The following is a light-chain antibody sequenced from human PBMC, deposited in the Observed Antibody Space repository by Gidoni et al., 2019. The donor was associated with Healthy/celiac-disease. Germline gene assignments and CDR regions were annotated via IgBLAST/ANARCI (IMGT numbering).Light chain of an antibody. J-gene: IGLJ1*01. Sequence: QSALTQPASVSGSPGQSITISCTGTRSDVGGYNYVSWYQQHPGKAPKLMLYDVSNRPSGVSNRFSGSKSGNTASLTISGLQAEDEADYYCSSYTSSSTLYVFGTGTKVTVL. V-gene: IGLV2-14*01. CDR2: DVS. CDR1: RSDVGGYNY. CDR3: SSYTSSSTLYV.